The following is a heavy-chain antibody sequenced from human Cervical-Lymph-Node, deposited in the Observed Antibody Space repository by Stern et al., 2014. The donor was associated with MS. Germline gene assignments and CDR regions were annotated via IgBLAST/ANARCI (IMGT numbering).Heavy chain of an antibody. D-gene: IGHD1-1*01. CDR2: ITNVGST. Sequence: EVHLVESGGGVIQPGGSLRLSCTASGFTGSRDYMTWVRQAPGKGLAWVSLITNVGSTFYTDSVKGRFTISRDDSKNTVYLHMTSLRAEDTAMYYCARDTSSPERSDWWGQGTLVTVSS. CDR3: ARDTSSPERSDW. V-gene: IGHV3-53*01. CDR1: GFTGSRDY. J-gene: IGHJ4*02.